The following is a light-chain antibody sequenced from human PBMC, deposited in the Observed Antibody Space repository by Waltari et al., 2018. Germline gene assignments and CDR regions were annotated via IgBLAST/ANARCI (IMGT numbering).Light chain of an antibody. Sequence: DIQMTQSPSSLSASVGGRVTITCQASQDISNYLNWYQQKPGKAPKLLIYDTSTLETGVPSRFSGSGSGTDFTFTISSLQPEDIATYYCQQYDNLPYTFGQGTKLEIK. J-gene: IGKJ2*01. CDR1: QDISNY. CDR3: QQYDNLPYT. V-gene: IGKV1-33*01. CDR2: DTS.